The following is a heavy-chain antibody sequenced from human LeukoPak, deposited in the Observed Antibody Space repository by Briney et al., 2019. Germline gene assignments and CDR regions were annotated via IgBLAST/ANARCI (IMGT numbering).Heavy chain of an antibody. CDR3: ARGVKPDC. CDR2: INHSGST. CDR1: GGSFSGYY. Sequence: SETLSLTCAVYGGSFSGYYWSWIRQPPGKGLEWIGEINHSGSTNYNPSLKSRVTISVDTSKNQFSLKLSSVTAADTAVYYCARGVKPDCWGQGTLVTVSS. V-gene: IGHV4-34*01. D-gene: IGHD3-16*02. J-gene: IGHJ4*02.